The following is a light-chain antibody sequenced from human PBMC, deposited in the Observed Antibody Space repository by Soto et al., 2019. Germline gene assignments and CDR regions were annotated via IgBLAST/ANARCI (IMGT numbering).Light chain of an antibody. V-gene: IGLV2-14*03. J-gene: IGLJ1*01. Sequence: QSALTQPASVSGSPGQSITISCTGTSSDVSGYNYVSWYQHHPGKAPKLIIYDVTNRPSGVSNPFSGSKSGNTASLTISGLQPEDEADYYCSSYTTSNTRQIVFGTGTKLTVL. CDR2: DVT. CDR1: SSDVSGYNY. CDR3: SSYTTSNTRQIV.